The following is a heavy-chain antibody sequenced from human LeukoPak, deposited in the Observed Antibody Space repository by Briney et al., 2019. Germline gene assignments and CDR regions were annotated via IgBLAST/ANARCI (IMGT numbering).Heavy chain of an antibody. Sequence: PGGSLRLSCAASGFTFSSYWMSWVRQAPGKGLEWVANIKQDGSEKYYVDSVKGRFTISRDNAKNSLYLQMNSLRAEDTAVYYCARSSPVEWEPPFDPWGQGTLVTVSS. CDR1: GFTFSSYW. CDR2: IKQDGSEK. V-gene: IGHV3-7*01. D-gene: IGHD1-26*01. J-gene: IGHJ5*02. CDR3: ARSSPVEWEPPFDP.